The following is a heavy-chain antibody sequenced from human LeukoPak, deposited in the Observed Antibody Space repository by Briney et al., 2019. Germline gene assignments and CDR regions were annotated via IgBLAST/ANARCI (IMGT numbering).Heavy chain of an antibody. Sequence: SETLSLTCSISGASITDDDFYWSWIRQSPGKGLEWIGYISDTEYTFYNPSVRSRVTISLDTSKNQFSLELTSVTPADTALYYCAREGNQISTGYPRNFDHWGQGSLVTVSS. CDR3: AREGNQISTGYPRNFDH. D-gene: IGHD3-9*01. CDR2: ISDTEYT. J-gene: IGHJ4*02. V-gene: IGHV4-61*08. CDR1: GASITDDDFY.